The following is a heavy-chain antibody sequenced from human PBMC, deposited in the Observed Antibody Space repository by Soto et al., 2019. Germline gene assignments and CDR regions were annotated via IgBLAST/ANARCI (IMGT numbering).Heavy chain of an antibody. CDR2: IDDSGAT. CDR3: AREMYTTRFDF. V-gene: IGHV4-31*03. Sequence: QVKLQESGPGLVKPSETLSLTCSVSGVSISDGGYYWNWIRQHPGKSLEWIGYIDDSGATYYNPSLRSRVSMSVDTSRNQFSLRLTSVTAADTAIYFCAREMYTTRFDFWGPGTLVTISS. CDR1: GVSISDGGYY. J-gene: IGHJ4*02. D-gene: IGHD1-1*01.